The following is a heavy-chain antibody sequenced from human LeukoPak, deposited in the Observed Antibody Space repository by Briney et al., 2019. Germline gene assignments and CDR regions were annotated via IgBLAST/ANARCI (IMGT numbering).Heavy chain of an antibody. D-gene: IGHD3-22*01. CDR2: IYYSGST. Sequence: PSETLSLTCTVSGGSISSGGYYWSWIRQHSGKGLEWIGYIYYSGSTYYNPSLKSRVTISVDPSKNQFSLKLSSVTAADTAVYYCARGGSSTSWPNYYDSSGYFDYWGQGTLVTVSS. CDR1: GGSISSGGYY. J-gene: IGHJ4*02. V-gene: IGHV4-31*03. CDR3: ARGGSSTSWPNYYDSSGYFDY.